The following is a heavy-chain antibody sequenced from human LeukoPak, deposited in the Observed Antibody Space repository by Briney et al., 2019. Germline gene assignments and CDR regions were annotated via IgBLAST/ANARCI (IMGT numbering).Heavy chain of an antibody. V-gene: IGHV4-39*02. Sequence: SETLSLTCTVSGGSISSSSDYWGWIRQAPGKGLEWIGSIYYHENTYYNSSLKSRVTISVDTSKNQFSLKLNSVTAADTAVYFCAREGLRGVILHAFDYWGQGTLVTVSS. CDR2: IYYHENT. CDR3: AREGLRGVILHAFDY. CDR1: GGSISSSSDY. J-gene: IGHJ4*02. D-gene: IGHD3-10*01.